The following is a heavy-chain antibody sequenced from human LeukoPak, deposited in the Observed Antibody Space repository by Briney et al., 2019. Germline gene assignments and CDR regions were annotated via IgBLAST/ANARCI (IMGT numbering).Heavy chain of an antibody. D-gene: IGHD6-6*01. Sequence: NPSETLSLTCTVSGGSISSSSYYWGWVRQPPGKGLEWIGSIYYSGSTYYNPSLKSRVTISVDTSKNQFSLKLSSVTAADTAVYYCARQSHSSSSRAKDYWGQGTLVTVSS. CDR1: GGSISSSSYY. CDR3: ARQSHSSSSRAKDY. CDR2: IYYSGST. J-gene: IGHJ4*02. V-gene: IGHV4-39*01.